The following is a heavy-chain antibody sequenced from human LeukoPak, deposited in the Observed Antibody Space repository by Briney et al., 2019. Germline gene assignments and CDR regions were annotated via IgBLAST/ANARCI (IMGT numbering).Heavy chain of an antibody. CDR3: ARDPKYYYDSSGYLDAFDI. CDR1: GFTFSSYW. Sequence: GGSLRLSCAASGFTFSSYWMHWVRQAPGKGLVWVSRINSDGSITGYADSVKGRFTISRDNAKNTLYLQMNSLRAEDTAVYYCARDPKYYYDSSGYLDAFDIWGQGTMVTVSS. J-gene: IGHJ3*02. CDR2: INSDGSIT. V-gene: IGHV3-74*01. D-gene: IGHD3-22*01.